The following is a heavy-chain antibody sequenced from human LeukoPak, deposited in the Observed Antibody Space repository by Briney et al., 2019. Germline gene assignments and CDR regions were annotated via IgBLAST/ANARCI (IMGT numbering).Heavy chain of an antibody. CDR2: IYPGDSDT. CDR3: ARRKACSGGSCYKNWFDP. J-gene: IGHJ5*02. Sequence: GESLQISCQGSGYSFTSYWIGWVRQMPGKGLEWMGIIYPGDSDTRYSPSFQGQVTNSADMSISTAYLQWSSLKASDTAMYYCARRKACSGGSCYKNWFDPWGQGTLVTVSS. CDR1: GYSFTSYW. D-gene: IGHD2-15*01. V-gene: IGHV5-51*01.